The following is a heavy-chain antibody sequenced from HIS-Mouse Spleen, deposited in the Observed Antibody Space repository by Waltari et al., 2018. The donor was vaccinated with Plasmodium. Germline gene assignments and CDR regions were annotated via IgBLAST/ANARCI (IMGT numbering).Heavy chain of an antibody. J-gene: IGHJ2*01. CDR2: IKQDGSEK. CDR1: GFTLRSYW. Sequence: EVQLVESGGGLVPPGGSLRLSCDAAGFTLRSYWMSWVRQAPGKGLEWVANIKQDGSEKYYVDSVKGRFTISRDNAKNSLYLQMNSLRAEDTAVYYCASSWYWYFDLWGRGTLVTVSS. CDR3: ASSWYWYFDL. D-gene: IGHD6-13*01. V-gene: IGHV3-7*01.